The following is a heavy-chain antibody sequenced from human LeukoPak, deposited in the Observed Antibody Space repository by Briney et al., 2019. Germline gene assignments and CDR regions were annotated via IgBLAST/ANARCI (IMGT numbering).Heavy chain of an antibody. D-gene: IGHD1-1*01. J-gene: IGHJ4*02. V-gene: IGHV3-30*02. Sequence: GGSLRLSCAASGFSFSDYAIYWVRQTPGKGLEGVAFIRYDGSNKIYADSVKGRFTISRDNSYNTVYLQMTGLRAEDTAVYYCAKDGESGIQYTQGYFDYWGQGTLVTVSS. CDR1: GFSFSDYA. CDR2: IRYDGSNK. CDR3: AKDGESGIQYTQGYFDY.